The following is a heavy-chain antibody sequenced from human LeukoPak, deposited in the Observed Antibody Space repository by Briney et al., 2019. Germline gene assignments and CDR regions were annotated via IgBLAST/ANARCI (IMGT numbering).Heavy chain of an antibody. D-gene: IGHD2-21*01. CDR1: GFTFTDYA. Sequence: GGSLRLSCAASGFTFTDYAFHWVRQAPGKGLEWVALISYDGGKTYYADSVKVRFTISRDNSRNTLHLQMNSLRSEDTAVYYCARDRESTDYWGDYYYYDMDVWGQGTTVTVSS. CDR2: ISYDGGKT. V-gene: IGHV3-30-3*01. J-gene: IGHJ6*02. CDR3: ARDRESTDYWGDYYYYDMDV.